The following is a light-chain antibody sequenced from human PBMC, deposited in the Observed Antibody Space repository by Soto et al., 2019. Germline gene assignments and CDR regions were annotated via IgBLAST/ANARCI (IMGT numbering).Light chain of an antibody. Sequence: DILLTQSPSFLSASVGDRVTITCRASQGIRSYLAWYQQKPGKAPKLLIYAASTLESGVPSRFSGSGSGTEFTLTISSLPPEDFATYYCQQHNSYPITFGQGTRLEIK. V-gene: IGKV1-9*01. CDR3: QQHNSYPIT. CDR1: QGIRSY. CDR2: AAS. J-gene: IGKJ5*01.